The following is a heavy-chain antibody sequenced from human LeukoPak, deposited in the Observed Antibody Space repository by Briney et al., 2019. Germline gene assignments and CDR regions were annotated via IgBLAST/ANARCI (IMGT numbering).Heavy chain of an antibody. D-gene: IGHD5-24*01. CDR1: GGSFSGYY. J-gene: IGHJ6*03. V-gene: IGHV4-34*01. Sequence: SETLSLTCAVYGGSFSGYYWSWIRQPPGKGLEWIGEINHSGSTNYNPSLKSRVTMSVDTSKNQFSLKLSSVTAADTAVYYCARGDGHYYYYMDVWGKGTTVTISS. CDR2: INHSGST. CDR3: ARGDGHYYYYMDV.